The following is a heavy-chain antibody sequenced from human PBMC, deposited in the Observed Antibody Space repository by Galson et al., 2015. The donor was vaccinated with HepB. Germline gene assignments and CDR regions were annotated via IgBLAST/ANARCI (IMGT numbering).Heavy chain of an antibody. CDR1: GYSFTSYW. D-gene: IGHD2-2*01. J-gene: IGHJ3*02. CDR2: IDPSDSYT. Sequence: QSGAEVKKPGESLRISCKGSGYSFTSYWISWVRQMPGKGLEWMGRIDPSDSYTNYSPSFQGHVTISADKSISTAYLQWSSLKASDTAMYYCATLATGYCSSTSCPYSITDAFDIWGQGTMVTVSS. CDR3: ATLATGYCSSTSCPYSITDAFDI. V-gene: IGHV5-10-1*01.